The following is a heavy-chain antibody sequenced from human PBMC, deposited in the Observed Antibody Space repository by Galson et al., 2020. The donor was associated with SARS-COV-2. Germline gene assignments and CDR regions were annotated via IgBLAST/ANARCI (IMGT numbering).Heavy chain of an antibody. D-gene: IGHD3-9*01. Sequence: ASVKVSCKASGYTLTELYMHWVRQAPGKGLEWMGAFDPEDGDTIYAQKFQGRVTMTEDTSTDTAYMELSSLRSEDTAVYYCATAPAQYYDILTASYYYYYGMDVWGQGTTVTVSS. CDR3: ATAPAQYYDILTASYYYYYGMDV. CDR2: FDPEDGDT. J-gene: IGHJ6*02. V-gene: IGHV1-24*01. CDR1: GYTLTELY.